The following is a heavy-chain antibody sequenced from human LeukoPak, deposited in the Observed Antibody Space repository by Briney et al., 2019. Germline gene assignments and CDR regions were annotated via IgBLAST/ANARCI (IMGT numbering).Heavy chain of an antibody. D-gene: IGHD2-2*01. V-gene: IGHV1-2*02. J-gene: IGHJ5*02. CDR2: INPNSGGT. CDR1: GYTFTGYY. Sequence: VASVKVSCKASGYTFTGYYMHWVRQAPGQGLEWMGWINPNSGGTNYAQKFQGRVTMTRDTSISTAYMELSRLRSDDTAVYYCARDLLDIVVVPAAIVGFDPWGQGTLVTVSS. CDR3: ARDLLDIVVVPAAIVGFDP.